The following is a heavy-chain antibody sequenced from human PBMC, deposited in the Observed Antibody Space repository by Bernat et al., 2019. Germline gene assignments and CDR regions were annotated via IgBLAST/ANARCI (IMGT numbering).Heavy chain of an antibody. CDR1: GFTFSGYA. Sequence: QAQLVESGGGVFQPGRSLRLSCAASGFTFSGYAMHWVRQAPGKGLEWVAIISYDGSNENYADSVKGRFTISRDNSKNTVYLQMNSLRAEDTAVYYCARDGGYTSGWGYHFDYWGQGTLIIVSS. V-gene: IGHV3-30-3*01. CDR3: ARDGGYTSGWGYHFDY. D-gene: IGHD3-16*01. J-gene: IGHJ4*02. CDR2: ISYDGSNE.